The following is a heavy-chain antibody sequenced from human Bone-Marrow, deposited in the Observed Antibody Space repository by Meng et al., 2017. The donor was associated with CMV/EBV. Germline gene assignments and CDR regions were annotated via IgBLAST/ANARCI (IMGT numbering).Heavy chain of an antibody. CDR1: GFTFSSYA. V-gene: IGHV3-7*01. D-gene: IGHD6-13*01. J-gene: IGHJ4*02. CDR2: IKQDGSEK. CDR3: AREVGIAAAGPKGVFNY. Sequence: GESLKISCAASGFTFSSYAMSWVRQAPGKGLEWVANIKQDGSEKYYVDSVKGRFTISRDNAKNSLYLQMNSLRAEDTAVDYCAREVGIAAAGPKGVFNYWGQGTLVTVSS.